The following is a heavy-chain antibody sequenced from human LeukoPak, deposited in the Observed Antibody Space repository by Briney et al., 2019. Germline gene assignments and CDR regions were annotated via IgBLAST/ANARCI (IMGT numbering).Heavy chain of an antibody. CDR2: ISASGAST. Sequence: GGSLRLSCAASGFTFSSYAMSWVRQAPGKGLEWVSGISASGASTYSADSVKGRFTISRDNSKNTLYLQLKSLRAEDTAAYYCARHYYASQSPFDCWGQGTLDTVSS. V-gene: IGHV3-23*01. D-gene: IGHD3-10*01. CDR3: ARHYYASQSPFDC. CDR1: GFTFSSYA. J-gene: IGHJ4*02.